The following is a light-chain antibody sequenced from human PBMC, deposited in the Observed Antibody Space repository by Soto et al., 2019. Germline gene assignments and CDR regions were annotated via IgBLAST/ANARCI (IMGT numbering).Light chain of an antibody. CDR2: EVS. CDR1: SSDVGGYNS. CDR3: SSYTSTSSYV. J-gene: IGLJ1*01. V-gene: IGLV2-14*03. Sequence: QSVLTQPASVSGSPGQSITVSCTGTSSDVGGYNSVSWYQQHPGKPPKLIIYEVSNRPSGVSDRFSGSKSGNTASLTISGLQAEDEADYYCSSYTSTSSYVFATGTKVTGL.